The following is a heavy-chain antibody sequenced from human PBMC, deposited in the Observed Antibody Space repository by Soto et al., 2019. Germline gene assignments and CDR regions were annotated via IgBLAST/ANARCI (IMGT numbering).Heavy chain of an antibody. CDR3: EIIGSSSLYGMDV. CDR1: GGSISSSSYY. V-gene: IGHV4-39*01. CDR2: IYYSGST. Sequence: QLQLQESGPGLVKPSETLSLTCTVSGGSISSSSYYWGWIRQPPGKGLEWIGSIYYSGSTYYNPSLKSRVTISVDTSKNQFSLKLSSVTAADTAVYYCEIIGSSSLYGMDVWGQGTTVTVSS. J-gene: IGHJ6*02. D-gene: IGHD6-6*01.